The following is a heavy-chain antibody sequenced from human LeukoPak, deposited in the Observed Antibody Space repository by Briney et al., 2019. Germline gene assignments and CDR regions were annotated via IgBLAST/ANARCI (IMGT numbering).Heavy chain of an antibody. D-gene: IGHD3-10*01. J-gene: IGHJ4*02. CDR1: GFTFSSYA. V-gene: IGHV3-23*01. CDR2: ISGSGGST. CDR3: ARDHYYGSGTNFDY. Sequence: PGGSLRLSCAASGFTFSSYAMSWVRQAPGKGLEWVSAISGSGGSTYYADSVKGRFTISRDNSKNTLYLQMNSLRAEDTAVYYCARDHYYGSGTNFDYWGQGTLVTVSS.